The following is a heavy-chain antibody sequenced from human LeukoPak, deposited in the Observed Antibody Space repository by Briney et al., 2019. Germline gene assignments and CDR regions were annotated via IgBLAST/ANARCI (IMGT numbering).Heavy chain of an antibody. D-gene: IGHD5-18*01. CDR3: ARTYSYGRFDF. CDR2: IVPNGGGT. J-gene: IGHJ4*02. CDR1: GYTFTTYY. Sequence: GVSVRVSCKTSGYTFTTYYIHWVRQAPGQGLEWMGWIVPNGGGTNCAQKFLGRVTMTRDTSISTAHMELSGLRSDDTAVYYCARTYSYGRFDFWGQGTLVTVSS. V-gene: IGHV1-2*02.